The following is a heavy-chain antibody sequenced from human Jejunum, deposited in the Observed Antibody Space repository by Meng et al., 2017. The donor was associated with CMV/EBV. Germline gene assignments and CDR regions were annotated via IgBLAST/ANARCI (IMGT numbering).Heavy chain of an antibody. CDR1: GSPFPGYS. V-gene: IGHV1-2*02. Sequence: ASGSPFPGYSLHWVRPAPGQGLEWMGWINPNSGDTNYAQKFQGRVTMTRDTSISTAYMELNRLISDDTAIYYCATLYSGYSKGVYWGQGTLVTVSS. J-gene: IGHJ4*02. D-gene: IGHD5-12*01. CDR3: ATLYSGYSKGVY. CDR2: INPNSGDT.